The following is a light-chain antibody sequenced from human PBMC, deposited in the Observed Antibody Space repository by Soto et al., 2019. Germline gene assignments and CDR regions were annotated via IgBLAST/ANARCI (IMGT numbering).Light chain of an antibody. V-gene: IGLV2-14*01. CDR1: SSDVGGYNY. J-gene: IGLJ1*01. CDR3: SSLYV. Sequence: QSALTQPASVSGSPGQSITISCTGTSSDVGGYNYVSWYQQHPGKAPKLMIYDVSNRPSGVSNRFSGSKSGNTASLTISGLQAEDEADYRSSSLYVFGTGTKLTVL. CDR2: DVS.